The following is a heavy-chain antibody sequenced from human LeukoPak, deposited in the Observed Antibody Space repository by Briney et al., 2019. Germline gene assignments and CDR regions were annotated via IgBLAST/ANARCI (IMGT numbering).Heavy chain of an antibody. J-gene: IGHJ5*02. Sequence: KASETLSLTCTVSGGSISSGGYYWSWIRQPPGKGLEWIGYIYHSGSTYYNPSLKSRVTISVDRSKNQFSLKLTSVTAADTAVYYCAKGDGPANWFDPWGQGTLVTVSS. CDR1: GGSISSGGYY. D-gene: IGHD2-2*01. CDR3: AKGDGPANWFDP. CDR2: IYHSGST. V-gene: IGHV4-30-2*01.